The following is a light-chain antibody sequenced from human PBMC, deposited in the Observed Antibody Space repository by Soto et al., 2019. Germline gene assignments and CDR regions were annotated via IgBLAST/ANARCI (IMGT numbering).Light chain of an antibody. CDR1: QSISTY. CDR3: QQRSDWPLT. J-gene: IGKJ4*01. CDR2: DAS. Sequence: EIVLTQSPATLSLSPGERATLSCRASQSISTYLAWYQQKPGQPPRLLIYDASHRATGIPPRFSGSGSGTEFTLTINSLQSEDFAVYYCQQRSDWPLTFGGGTKVDIK. V-gene: IGKV3-11*01.